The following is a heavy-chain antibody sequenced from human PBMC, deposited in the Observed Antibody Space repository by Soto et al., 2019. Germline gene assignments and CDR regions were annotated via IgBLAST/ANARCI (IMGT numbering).Heavy chain of an antibody. D-gene: IGHD4-17*01. CDR1: GYTFTGYY. CDR3: ARGDYVFYYGMDV. Sequence: ASVKVSCKASGYTFTGYYMHWVRQAPGQGLEWMGWINPNSGGTNYAQKFQGWVTMTRDTSTSTAYMELSRLRSDDTAVYYCARGDYVFYYGMDVWGQGTTVTVSS. J-gene: IGHJ6*02. V-gene: IGHV1-2*04. CDR2: INPNSGGT.